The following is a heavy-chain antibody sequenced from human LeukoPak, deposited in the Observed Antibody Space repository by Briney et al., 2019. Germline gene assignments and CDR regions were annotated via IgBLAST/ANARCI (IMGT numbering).Heavy chain of an antibody. CDR1: GFTFSSYW. J-gene: IGHJ4*02. CDR3: ARLDDSSGYSFDY. Sequence: GGSLRLSCAASGFTFSSYWMHWVRQAPGKGLVWVSRINGDGSSTSYADSVKGGFTISRDNAKNTLYLQMNSLRAEDTAVYYCARLDDSSGYSFDYWGQGTLVTVSS. CDR2: INGDGSST. D-gene: IGHD3-22*01. V-gene: IGHV3-74*01.